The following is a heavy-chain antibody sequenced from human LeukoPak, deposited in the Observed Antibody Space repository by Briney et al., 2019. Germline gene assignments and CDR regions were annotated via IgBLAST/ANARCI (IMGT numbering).Heavy chain of an antibody. D-gene: IGHD6-19*01. CDR3: ARAYSSGWFPGTFDY. Sequence: GGSLRLSCAASGFTFSSYEMNWVRQAPGKGLKWVSYISSSGSTMYYADSVKGRFTISRDNAKNSLYLQMNSLRAEDTAVYYCARAYSSGWFPGTFDYWGQGTLVTVSS. CDR1: GFTFSSYE. CDR2: ISSSGSTM. V-gene: IGHV3-48*03. J-gene: IGHJ4*02.